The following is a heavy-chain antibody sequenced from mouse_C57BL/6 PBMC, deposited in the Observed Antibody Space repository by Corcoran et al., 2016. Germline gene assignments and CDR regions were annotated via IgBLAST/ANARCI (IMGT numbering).Heavy chain of an antibody. J-gene: IGHJ1*03. Sequence: EVLLQQSGPVLVKPGASVKMSCKASGYTFTDYYMNWVKQSHGKSLEWIGVINPYNGGTSYNQKFKGKATLTVDKSSSTAYMELNSLTSEDSAVYYGARYDGNYWYFDVWGTGTTVTGSA. CDR1: GYTFTDYY. V-gene: IGHV1-19*01. CDR2: INPYNGGT. CDR3: ARYDGNYWYFDV. D-gene: IGHD2-1*01.